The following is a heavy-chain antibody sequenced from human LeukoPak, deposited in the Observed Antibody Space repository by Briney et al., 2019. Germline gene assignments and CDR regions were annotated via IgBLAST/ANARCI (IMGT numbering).Heavy chain of an antibody. J-gene: IGHJ4*02. D-gene: IGHD3-22*01. CDR3: AGAKESCYDKSGYFPLDY. CDR1: GFTFNNYA. Sequence: GGSLRLSRAASGFTFNNYAMRWVRQAPGKGLEWVSGISGGGDSTFYADSVKGRFTISKDTSKNTLFLHLTSLRAEDTAMYYCAGAKESCYDKSGYFPLDYWGQGTLVTVSS. CDR2: ISGGGDST. V-gene: IGHV3-23*01.